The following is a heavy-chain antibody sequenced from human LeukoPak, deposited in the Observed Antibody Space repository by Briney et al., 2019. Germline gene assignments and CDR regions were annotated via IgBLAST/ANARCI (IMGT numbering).Heavy chain of an antibody. V-gene: IGHV3-33*01. Sequence: GRSLRLSCAASGFTFSSYGMHWVRQAPGKGLEWVAVIWYDGSNKYYADSVKGRFTISRDNSKNTLYLQMNSLRAEDTAVYYCARDLRTAAGYYYGMDVWGQGTTVTVSS. D-gene: IGHD6-13*01. CDR3: ARDLRTAAGYYYGMDV. CDR1: GFTFSSYG. CDR2: IWYDGSNK. J-gene: IGHJ6*02.